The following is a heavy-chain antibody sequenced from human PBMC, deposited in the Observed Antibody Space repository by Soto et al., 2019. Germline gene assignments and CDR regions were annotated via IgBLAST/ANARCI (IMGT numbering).Heavy chain of an antibody. V-gene: IGHV1-24*01. CDR3: ATTRRGSSGYYHAFDI. D-gene: IGHD3-22*01. J-gene: IGHJ3*02. Sequence: ASVKVSCKVSGYTLTELSMHWVRQAPGKGLEWMGGFDPEDGETIYAQKFQGRVTMTEDTSTDTAYMELSSLRSEDTAVYYCATTRRGSSGYYHAFDIWGQGTMVTVSS. CDR1: GYTLTELS. CDR2: FDPEDGET.